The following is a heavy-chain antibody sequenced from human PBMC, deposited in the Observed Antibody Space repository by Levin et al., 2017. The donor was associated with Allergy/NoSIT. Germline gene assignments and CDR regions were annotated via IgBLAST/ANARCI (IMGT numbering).Heavy chain of an antibody. D-gene: IGHD2-21*01. J-gene: IGHJ3*01. CDR3: SKLAIPPSSDV. V-gene: IGHV3-30*18. CDR2: ISYDGSNK. Sequence: GESLKISCAASGFTFSSYGMHWVRQAPGKGLEWVAVISYDGSNKYYADSVKGRFTISRDNSKNTLYLQMNTLRAEDTAVYYCSKLAIPPSSDVWGQGTMVTVSS. CDR1: GFTFSSYG.